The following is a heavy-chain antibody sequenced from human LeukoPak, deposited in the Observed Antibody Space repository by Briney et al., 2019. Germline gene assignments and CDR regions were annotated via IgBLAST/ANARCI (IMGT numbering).Heavy chain of an antibody. Sequence: SETLSLTCTVSGASITGHYWSWIRQPPGKGLEGIGFIYYSGTTNSNPSLKRRVTISVDTSKNQFSLTLSSVTDADTAVYYCARHLGGGIYFDYWGQGTLVTVSS. CDR2: IYYSGTT. J-gene: IGHJ4*02. V-gene: IGHV4-59*08. CDR1: GASITGHY. D-gene: IGHD3-16*01. CDR3: ARHLGGGIYFDY.